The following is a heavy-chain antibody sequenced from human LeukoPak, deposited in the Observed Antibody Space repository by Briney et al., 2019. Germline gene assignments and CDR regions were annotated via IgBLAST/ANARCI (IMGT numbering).Heavy chain of an antibody. CDR2: ITNSGGST. Sequence: GGSLRLSCAASGFTFSSYAMTWVRQAPGKGLEWVSGITNSGGSTYYADSVKGRFTISRDNSKNTLYLQMNSLRAEDTAVYYCARDYSSGRFDYWGQGTLVTVSS. CDR1: GFTFSSYA. CDR3: ARDYSSGRFDY. D-gene: IGHD6-19*01. V-gene: IGHV3-23*01. J-gene: IGHJ4*02.